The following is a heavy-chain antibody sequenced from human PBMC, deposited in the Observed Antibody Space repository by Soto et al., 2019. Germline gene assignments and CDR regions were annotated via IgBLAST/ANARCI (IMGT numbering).Heavy chain of an antibody. J-gene: IGHJ4*02. CDR2: IIPIFRTA. Sequence: SVKVSCKASGVTFSSYAISWVRQAPLQGLEWMGGIIPIFRTANYAQKFQGRVTITADESTSTAYMELSSLRSEDTAVYYCARAYPCIAVAGFSGHPFDYWGQGPLVTVSS. D-gene: IGHD6-19*01. V-gene: IGHV1-69*13. CDR1: GVTFSSYA. CDR3: ARAYPCIAVAGFSGHPFDY.